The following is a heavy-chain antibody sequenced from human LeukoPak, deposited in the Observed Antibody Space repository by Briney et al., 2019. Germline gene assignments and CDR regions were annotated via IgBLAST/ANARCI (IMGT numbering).Heavy chain of an antibody. CDR3: ARQSIVGATTGKGRRRNWFDP. CDR1: GFTVRSNY. D-gene: IGHD1-26*01. V-gene: IGHV3-53*01. CDR2: IYSGGST. J-gene: IGHJ5*02. Sequence: GGSLRLSCAASGFTVRSNYMSWVRQAPGKGLEWVSVIYSGGSTYYADSVKGRFTISRDNSKNTLYLQMNSLRAEDTAVYYCARQSIVGATTGKGRRRNWFDPWGQGTLVTVSS.